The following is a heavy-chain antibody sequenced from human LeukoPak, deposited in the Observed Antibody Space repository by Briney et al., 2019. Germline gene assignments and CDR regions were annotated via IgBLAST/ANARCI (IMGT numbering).Heavy chain of an antibody. J-gene: IGHJ4*02. CDR1: GFTFSSYW. V-gene: IGHV3-7*01. Sequence: GGSLRLSCAASGFTFSSYWMSWVRQAPGKGLEWVANIKQDGSEKYFVDSMKGRFTISRDNARNSLYLQMNSLRAEDTAVYYCARGRGLFDYWGQGTLVTVSS. D-gene: IGHD4-17*01. CDR2: IKQDGSEK. CDR3: ARGRGLFDY.